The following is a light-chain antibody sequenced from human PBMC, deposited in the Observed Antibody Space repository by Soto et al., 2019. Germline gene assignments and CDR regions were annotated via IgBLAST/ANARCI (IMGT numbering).Light chain of an antibody. V-gene: IGLV2-14*03. CDR3: VSYTSSTTDV. J-gene: IGLJ1*01. Sequence: QSVLTQPASVSDSPGQSITISCTGTSSDVGGSNFVSWYQQHPGKPPKLIIYDVANRPSGVSNRFSGSKSGSTASLIISRLQTEDEADYYCVSYTSSTTDVFGTGTKVT. CDR2: DVA. CDR1: SSDVGGSNF.